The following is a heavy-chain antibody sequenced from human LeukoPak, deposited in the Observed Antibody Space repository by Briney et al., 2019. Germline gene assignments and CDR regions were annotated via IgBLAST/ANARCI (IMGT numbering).Heavy chain of an antibody. D-gene: IGHD6-13*01. V-gene: IGHV1-69*13. CDR2: IIPIFGTA. J-gene: IGHJ6*03. CDR1: GGTFSSYA. CDR3: ATVAAAALARYYYYYMDV. Sequence: GASVKVSCKASGGTFSSYAISWVRQAPGQGLEWMGGIIPIFGTANYAQRFQGRVTITADESTSTAYMELSSLRSEDTAVYYCATVAAAALARYYYYYMDVWGKGTTVTISS.